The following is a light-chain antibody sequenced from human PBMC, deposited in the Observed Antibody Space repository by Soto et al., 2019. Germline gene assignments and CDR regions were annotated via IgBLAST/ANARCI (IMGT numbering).Light chain of an antibody. Sequence: AIRMTQSPSSFSASTGDRVTITCRASQGISSYLAWYQQKPGKAPNLLIYAAATLQRGAPSRFSDSGSGTDFTLTISRLQSEDFATYYCQQYFSYPYTFGQGTKLEI. CDR1: QGISSY. CDR3: QQYFSYPYT. V-gene: IGKV1-8*01. J-gene: IGKJ2*01. CDR2: AAA.